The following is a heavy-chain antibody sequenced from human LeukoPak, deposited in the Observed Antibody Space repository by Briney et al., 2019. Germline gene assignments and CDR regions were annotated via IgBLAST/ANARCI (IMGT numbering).Heavy chain of an antibody. CDR1: GFIVSRNY. J-gene: IGHJ4*02. Sequence: GGSLRLSCAASGFIVSRNYMSWVRQAPGKGLEWGSVIYSGGSTYDADTVKGRFTISRDNSNNTLYLQMNSLRAEDTAIYYCARDFPGIAVAGTRPLDYWGQGTLVTVSS. CDR3: ARDFPGIAVAGTRPLDY. V-gene: IGHV3-53*01. CDR2: IYSGGST. D-gene: IGHD6-19*01.